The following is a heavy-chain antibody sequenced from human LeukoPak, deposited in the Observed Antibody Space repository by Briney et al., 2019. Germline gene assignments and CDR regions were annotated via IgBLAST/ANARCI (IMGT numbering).Heavy chain of an antibody. V-gene: IGHV5-10-1*01. CDR3: AGQGYSSSWYFDY. Sequence: GESLRISCKGSGYSFTSYWISWVRQMPGKGLEWMGRIDPSDSYTNYSPSFQGHVTISADKSISTAYLQWSSLKASDTAMYYCAGQGYSSSWYFDYWGQGTLVTVS. CDR1: GYSFTSYW. J-gene: IGHJ4*02. D-gene: IGHD6-13*01. CDR2: IDPSDSYT.